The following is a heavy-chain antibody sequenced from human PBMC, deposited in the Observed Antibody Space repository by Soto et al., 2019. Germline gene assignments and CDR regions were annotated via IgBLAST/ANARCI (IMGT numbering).Heavy chain of an antibody. Sequence: QVQLVQSGAEVKKPGSSVKVSCKASGGTFSSYTISWVRQAPGQGLEWMGRIIPILGIANYAQKFQGRVTITADKSTSTAYRELSSLRSEDTAVYYCARVLREYSDSSGNWYFDLWGRGTLVTVSS. J-gene: IGHJ2*01. CDR1: GGTFSSYT. CDR3: ARVLREYSDSSGNWYFDL. D-gene: IGHD3-22*01. V-gene: IGHV1-69*02. CDR2: IIPILGIA.